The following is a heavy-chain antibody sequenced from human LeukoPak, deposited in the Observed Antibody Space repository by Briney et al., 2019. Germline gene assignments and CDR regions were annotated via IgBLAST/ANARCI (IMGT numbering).Heavy chain of an antibody. D-gene: IGHD6-19*01. CDR2: ISYDGSNK. CDR1: GFTFSSHG. V-gene: IGHV3-30*18. J-gene: IGHJ3*02. CDR3: AKDGRGYSSGWTDAFDI. Sequence: PGRSLRLSCAASGFTFSSHGMHWVRQAPGKGLEWVAVISYDGSNKYYADSVKGRFTISRDNSKNTLYLQMNSLRAEDTAVYYCAKDGRGYSSGWTDAFDIWGQGTMVTVSS.